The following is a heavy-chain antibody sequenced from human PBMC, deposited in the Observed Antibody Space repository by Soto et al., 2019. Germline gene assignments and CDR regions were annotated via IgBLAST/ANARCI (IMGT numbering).Heavy chain of an antibody. J-gene: IGHJ3*02. D-gene: IGHD3-3*01. CDR1: GFTFSSYA. Sequence: HPGGSLRLSCAASGFTFSSYAMHWVRQAPGKGLEWVAVIWYDGSNKYYADSVKGRFTISRDNSKNTLYLQMNSLRAEDTAVYYCARGFWSGYQGSAFDIWGQGTMVTVSS. CDR2: IWYDGSNK. V-gene: IGHV3-33*01. CDR3: ARGFWSGYQGSAFDI.